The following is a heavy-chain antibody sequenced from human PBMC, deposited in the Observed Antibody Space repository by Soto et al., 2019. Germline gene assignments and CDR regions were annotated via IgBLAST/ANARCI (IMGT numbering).Heavy chain of an antibody. CDR2: IYYSGST. Sequence: LSLTCTVSGGSISSGDYYWSWIRQPPGKGLEWIGYIYYSGSTYYNPSLKSRVTISVDTSKNQFSLKLSSVTAADTAVYYCARGAVRYCSGGSCYTNWFDPWGQGTLVTVS. CDR3: ARGAVRYCSGGSCYTNWFDP. J-gene: IGHJ5*02. CDR1: GGSISSGDYY. D-gene: IGHD2-15*01. V-gene: IGHV4-30-4*01.